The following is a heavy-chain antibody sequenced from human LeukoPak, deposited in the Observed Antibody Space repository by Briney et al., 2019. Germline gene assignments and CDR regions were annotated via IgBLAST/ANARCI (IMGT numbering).Heavy chain of an antibody. CDR3: ARRLYCSSTSCYYFYYYGMDV. D-gene: IGHD2-2*01. CDR2: IYYSGST. J-gene: IGHJ6*02. CDR1: GGSISSSSYY. Sequence: PSETLSLTCTASGGSISSSSYYWGWIRQPPGKGLEWIGSIYYSGSTYYNPSLKSRVTISVDTSKNQFSLKLSSVTAADTAVYYCARRLYCSSTSCYYFYYYGMDVWGQGTTVTVSS. V-gene: IGHV4-39*01.